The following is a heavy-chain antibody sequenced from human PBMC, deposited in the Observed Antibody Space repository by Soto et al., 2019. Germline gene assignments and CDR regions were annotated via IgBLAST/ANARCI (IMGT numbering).Heavy chain of an antibody. V-gene: IGHV4-30-2*01. CDR2: IYHSGST. D-gene: IGHD2-2*01. J-gene: IGHJ6*02. CDR3: ARGGAYCSSTSCALGGYYYYGMDV. CDR1: GGSISSGGYS. Sequence: SETLSFTCAVSGGSISSGGYSWSWIRQPPGKGLEWIGYIYHSGSTYYNPSLKSRVTISVDRSKNQFSLKLSSVTAADTAVYYCARGGAYCSSTSCALGGYYYYGMDVWGQGTTVTVSS.